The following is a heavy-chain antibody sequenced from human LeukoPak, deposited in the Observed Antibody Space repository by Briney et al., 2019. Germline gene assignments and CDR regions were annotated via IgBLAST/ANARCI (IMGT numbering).Heavy chain of an antibody. CDR3: VSTVTTSYGMDV. CDR2: ISSSSSTI. J-gene: IGHJ6*02. V-gene: IGHV3-48*01. D-gene: IGHD4-11*01. Sequence: GGSLRLSCAASGFTFSSYSMNWVRQAPGKGLEWVSYISSSSSTIYYADSVKGRFTISRDNSKNTLYLKMNSLRAEDTAIYYCVSTVTTSYGMDVWGQGTTVTVSS. CDR1: GFTFSSYS.